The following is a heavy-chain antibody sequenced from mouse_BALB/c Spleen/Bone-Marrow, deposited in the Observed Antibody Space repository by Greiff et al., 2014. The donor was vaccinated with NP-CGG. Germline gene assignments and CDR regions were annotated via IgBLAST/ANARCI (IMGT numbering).Heavy chain of an antibody. D-gene: IGHD1-2*01. CDR2: INPANGNT. Sequence: EVKLMESGAELVKPGASVKLSCTASGFNIKDTYMHWVKQRPEKGLEWIGRINPANGNTKYDPKFQGKATITADTSSNTAYLQFSSLTSEDTAVYYCARSYYGYAYWGQGTLVTVSA. CDR3: ARSYYGYAY. J-gene: IGHJ3*01. CDR1: GFNIKDTY. V-gene: IGHV14-3*02.